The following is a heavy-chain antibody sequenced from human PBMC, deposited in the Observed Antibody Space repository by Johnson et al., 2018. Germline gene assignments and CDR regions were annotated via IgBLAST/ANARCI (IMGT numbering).Heavy chain of an antibody. J-gene: IGHJ3*02. V-gene: IGHV1-8*01. CDR2: MNPNSGNT. CDR3: ARGLTKDAFDI. CDR1: GYTFTSFD. Sequence: VQLVESGAEVKKXGASVKVSCKASGYTFTSFDINWVRQATGHGLEWMGWMNPNSGNTGYAQKFQGRVTMTRNTSISTACMELSSLRSEDTAVYYCARGLTKDAFDIWGQGTLVTVSS. D-gene: IGHD2-2*01.